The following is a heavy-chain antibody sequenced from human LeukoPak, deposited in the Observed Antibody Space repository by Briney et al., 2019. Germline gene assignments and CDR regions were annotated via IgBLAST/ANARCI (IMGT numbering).Heavy chain of an antibody. CDR1: GFTFSSYG. D-gene: IGHD1-26*01. CDR3: ANPEISEVGPFDY. Sequence: GGSLRLSCAASGFTFSSYGMHWVRQAPGKGLEWVAFIRYDGSNKYYADSVKGRFTISRDNSKNTLYLQMNSLRAEDTAVYYCANPEISEVGPFDYWGQGTLVTVSS. J-gene: IGHJ4*02. V-gene: IGHV3-30*02. CDR2: IRYDGSNK.